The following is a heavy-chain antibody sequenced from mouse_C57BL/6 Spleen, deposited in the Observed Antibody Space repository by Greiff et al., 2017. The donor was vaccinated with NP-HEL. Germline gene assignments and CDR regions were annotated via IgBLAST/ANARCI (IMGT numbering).Heavy chain of an antibody. V-gene: IGHV2-9*01. Sequence: VKLQESGPGLVAPSQSLSITCTVSGFSLTSYGVDWVRQPPGKGLEWLGVIWGGGSTNYNSALMSRLSISQDNSKSHVVLKMNSLQTDDTAMYYCGKRNGTAQAWFAYWGQGTLVTVSA. J-gene: IGHJ3*01. CDR1: GFSLTSYG. CDR2: IWGGGST. D-gene: IGHD3-2*02. CDR3: GKRNGTAQAWFAY.